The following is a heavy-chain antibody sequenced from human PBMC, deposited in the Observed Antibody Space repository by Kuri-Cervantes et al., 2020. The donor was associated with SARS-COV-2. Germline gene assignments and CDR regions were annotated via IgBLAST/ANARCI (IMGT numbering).Heavy chain of an antibody. V-gene: IGHV3-23*01. CDR2: IDGSSGDT. Sequence: GGSLRLSCAASGFTFSSYAMSWVRQAPGKGLEWVSAIDGSSGDTYYADTVKGRCTISRDNSKNTLYLQMNSLRAEDTAVYYRAKVESSSSYYYYYGMDVWGQGTTVTVSS. CDR3: AKVESSSSYYYYYGMDV. D-gene: IGHD6-6*01. CDR1: GFTFSSYA. J-gene: IGHJ6*02.